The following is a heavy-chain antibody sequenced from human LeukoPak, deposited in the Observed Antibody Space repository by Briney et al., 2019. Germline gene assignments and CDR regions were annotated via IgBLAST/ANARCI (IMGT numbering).Heavy chain of an antibody. V-gene: IGHV1-18*01. Sequence: ASVKVSCKTSGHRFITFGINWVRQAPGQGLEWMGWINPYNGNRYCAKKFQGRFNMTTDTSTSTVYLELRTLTSDDTAIYYCARFQASEFRGFDHWGQGTLIAVSS. CDR3: ARFQASEFRGFDH. CDR2: INPYNGNR. J-gene: IGHJ4*02. CDR1: GHRFITFG. D-gene: IGHD3-10*01.